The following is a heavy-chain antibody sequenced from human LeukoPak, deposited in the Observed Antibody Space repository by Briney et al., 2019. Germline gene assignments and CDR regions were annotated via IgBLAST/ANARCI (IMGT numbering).Heavy chain of an antibody. CDR3: ARDFSSSPGDF. CDR2: INPNNGGT. J-gene: IGHJ4*02. D-gene: IGHD2-2*01. CDR1: GYTFAVYY. Sequence: ASVKVSCKTSGYTFAVYYIHWVRQAPGEGLEWMGWINPNNGGTNYPQKFQGRVTMARDTSINTAYMELSRLTSDDTALYYCARDFSSSPGDFWGQGTLVTVSS. V-gene: IGHV1-2*02.